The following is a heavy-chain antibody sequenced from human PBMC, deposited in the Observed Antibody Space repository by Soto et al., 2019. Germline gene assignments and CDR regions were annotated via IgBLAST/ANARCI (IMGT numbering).Heavy chain of an antibody. Sequence: QVQLVESGGGVVQPGRSLRLSCAASGFTFSSYAMHWVRQAPGKGLEGVAVISYDGSNKYYADSVKGRFTISRDNSKNTLYLQMSSLRAEDTAVYYCARAEGGQWLGHFDYWGQGTLVTVSS. CDR1: GFTFSSYA. J-gene: IGHJ4*02. D-gene: IGHD6-19*01. V-gene: IGHV3-30-3*01. CDR2: ISYDGSNK. CDR3: ARAEGGQWLGHFDY.